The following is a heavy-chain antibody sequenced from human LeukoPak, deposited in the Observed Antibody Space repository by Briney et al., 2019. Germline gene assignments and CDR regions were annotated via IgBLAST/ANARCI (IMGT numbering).Heavy chain of an antibody. CDR1: GFTFSSYG. D-gene: IGHD3-9*01. J-gene: IGHJ4*02. V-gene: IGHV3-30*02. Sequence: GGSLRLSCAASGFTFSSYGMHWVRQAPGKGLERVAFIRYDGSNKYYADSVKGRFTISRDNSKNTLYLQMNSLRAEDTAVYYCAKDGFPFDILTGYYGQFDYWGQGTLVTVSS. CDR2: IRYDGSNK. CDR3: AKDGFPFDILTGYYGQFDY.